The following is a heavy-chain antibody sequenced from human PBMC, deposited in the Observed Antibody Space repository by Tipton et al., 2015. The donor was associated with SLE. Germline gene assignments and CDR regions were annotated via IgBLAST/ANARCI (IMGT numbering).Heavy chain of an antibody. J-gene: IGHJ4*02. CDR1: GFTFSSYA. V-gene: IGHV3-30-3*01. Sequence: SLRLSCAASGFTFSSYAMHWVRQAPGKGLEWVAVVSNDGSKIHYTDSVRGRFTISRDNSKNTLNLQMDSLRAEDTAVYYCARDGFRDGYNFNYWGQGNLVTVSS. CDR2: VSNDGSKI. CDR3: ARDGFRDGYNFNY. D-gene: IGHD5-24*01.